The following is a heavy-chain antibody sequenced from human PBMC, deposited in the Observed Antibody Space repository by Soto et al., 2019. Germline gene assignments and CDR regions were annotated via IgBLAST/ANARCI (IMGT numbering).Heavy chain of an antibody. V-gene: IGHV1-69*13. CDR2: IIPIFGTA. J-gene: IGHJ6*02. D-gene: IGHD2-8*01. Sequence: GASVKVSCKASGGTFSSYAISWVRQAPGQGLEWMGGIIPIFGTANYAQKFQGRVTITADESTSTAYMELSSLRSEDTAVYYCASKYCTNGVCYSHYGMDVWGQGTTVTVSS. CDR3: ASKYCTNGVCYSHYGMDV. CDR1: GGTFSSYA.